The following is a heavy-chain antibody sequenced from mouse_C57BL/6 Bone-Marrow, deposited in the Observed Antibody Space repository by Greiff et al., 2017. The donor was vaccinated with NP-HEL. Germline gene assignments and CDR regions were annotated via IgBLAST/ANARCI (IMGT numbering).Heavy chain of an antibody. V-gene: IGHV1-80*01. CDR1: VYAFSSYW. Sequence: QVQLQQSGAELVKPGASVKISCKASVYAFSSYWMNWVKQRPGQGLEWIGQIYPGDGDTNYNGKFKGKATLTEDKSSSTAYMQLRSLTAEDSAVYFCRILRGKRTRGYFDYWGKGTTLTVSS. D-gene: IGHD1-1*01. J-gene: IGHJ2*01. CDR3: RILRGKRTRGYFDY. CDR2: IYPGDGDT.